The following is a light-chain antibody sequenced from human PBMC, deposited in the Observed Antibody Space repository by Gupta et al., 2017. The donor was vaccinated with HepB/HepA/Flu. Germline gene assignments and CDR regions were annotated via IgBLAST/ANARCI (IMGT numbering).Light chain of an antibody. V-gene: IGLV2-11*01. Sequence: SALTQPRSVSGSPGQSVTISCTGTSSDVGGYNYVSWYQQHPGKAPKLMIYDVSKRPSGVPDRFSGSKSGNTASLTISGRKAEDEADYYCCSYAGSYTYVFGTGTKVTVL. CDR1: SSDVGGYNY. CDR2: DVS. CDR3: CSYAGSYTYV. J-gene: IGLJ1*01.